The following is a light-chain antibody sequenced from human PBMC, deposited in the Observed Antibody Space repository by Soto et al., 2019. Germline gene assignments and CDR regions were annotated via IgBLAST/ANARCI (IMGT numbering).Light chain of an antibody. CDR3: QSYDTSLSGAWV. V-gene: IGLV1-40*01. Sequence: QSVLTQPPSVSGAPGQRITSSCTGSPSNIGAGFDVHWYQQFPGTAPKLLIYGTTSRPSGVPDRFSGSQSGTSASLAITGLQAGDEADYYCQSYDTSLSGAWVFGGGTKLTVL. CDR1: PSNIGAGFD. J-gene: IGLJ3*02. CDR2: GTT.